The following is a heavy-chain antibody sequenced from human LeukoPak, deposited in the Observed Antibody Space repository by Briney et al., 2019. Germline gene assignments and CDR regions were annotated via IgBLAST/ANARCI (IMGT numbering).Heavy chain of an antibody. J-gene: IGHJ3*02. V-gene: IGHV4-34*01. CDR1: GGPFSGYY. CDR2: INHSGST. Sequence: SETLSLTCAVYGGPFSGYYWSWIRQPPGKGLEWIGKINHSGSTNYNPSLKSRVTISIDTSKNQFSLKLSSVTAADTAVYYCARGYAFDIWGQGTMVTVSS. CDR3: ARGYAFDI.